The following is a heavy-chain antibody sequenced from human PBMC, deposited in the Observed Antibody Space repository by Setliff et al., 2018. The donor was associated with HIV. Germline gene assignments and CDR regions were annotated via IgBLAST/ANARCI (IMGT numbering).Heavy chain of an antibody. D-gene: IGHD3-22*01. CDR3: TTFNCYDSSGHYGDYYFDN. CDR1: GYTFTDFY. Sequence: SCKTSGYTFTDFYIHWMRQAPGQGLEWVGRIKNKSDRETTDYAAPVKGRFTVSRDDSKNTLYLQMNSLKTEDTAVYYCTTFNCYDSSGHYGDYYFDNWGQGTLVTVSS. V-gene: IGHV3-15*01. CDR2: IKNKSDRETT. J-gene: IGHJ4*02.